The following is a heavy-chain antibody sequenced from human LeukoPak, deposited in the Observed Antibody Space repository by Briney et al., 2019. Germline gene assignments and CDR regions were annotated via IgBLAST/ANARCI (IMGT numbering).Heavy chain of an antibody. CDR2: ISWDGGST. CDR3: AKDQNNYDFWSGYYTDY. CDR1: GFTFDDYA. Sequence: PGGSLRLSCAASGFTFDDYAMHCVRQAPGKGLEWVSLISWDGGSTYYADSVKGRFTISRDNSKNSLYLQMNSLRAEDTALYYCAKDQNNYDFWSGYYTDYWGQGTLVTVSS. D-gene: IGHD3-3*01. V-gene: IGHV3-43D*03. J-gene: IGHJ4*02.